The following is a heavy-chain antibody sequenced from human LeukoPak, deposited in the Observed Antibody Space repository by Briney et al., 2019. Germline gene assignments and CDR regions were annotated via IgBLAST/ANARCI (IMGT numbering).Heavy chain of an antibody. D-gene: IGHD3-10*01. CDR1: GFTFSDYY. V-gene: IGHV3-11*04. CDR3: ARNHGSGTNWFDP. J-gene: IGHJ5*02. Sequence: GGSLRLSCAASGFTFSDYYMSWIRQAPGKGLEWVSYISSSGSTIYYADSVKGRFTISRDNAKNSLYLQMNSLRAEDTAVSYCARNHGSGTNWFDPWGQGTLVTVSS. CDR2: ISSSGSTI.